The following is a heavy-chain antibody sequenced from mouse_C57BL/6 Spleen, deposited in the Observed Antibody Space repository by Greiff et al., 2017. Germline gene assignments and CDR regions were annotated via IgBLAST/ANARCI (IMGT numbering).Heavy chain of an antibody. CDR2: ISNGGGST. D-gene: IGHD2-4*01. CDR3: ARNIYYDYDGDLSFAY. V-gene: IGHV5-12*01. J-gene: IGHJ3*01. Sequence: EVMLVESGGGLVQPGGSLKLSCAASGFTFSDYYMYWVRQTPEKRLGWVAYISNGGGSTYYPDPVKGRFTISRDNAKNTLYLQMSRLKSEATAMYYCARNIYYDYDGDLSFAYWGQGTLVTVSA. CDR1: GFTFSDYY.